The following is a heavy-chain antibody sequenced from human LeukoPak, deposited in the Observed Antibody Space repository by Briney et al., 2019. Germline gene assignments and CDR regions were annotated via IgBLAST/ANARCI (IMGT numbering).Heavy chain of an antibody. CDR1: GYTFTGYY. V-gene: IGHV1-2*06. Sequence: ASVKVSCKASGYTFTGYYMHWVRQAPGQGLEWMGRINPNSGDTNYAQNFQGRVTMTRDTSISTAYMELSRLRSDDTAVYYCARDLSSTSNWELDYWGQGTLVTVSS. J-gene: IGHJ4*02. CDR2: INPNSGDT. D-gene: IGHD7-27*01. CDR3: ARDLSSTSNWELDY.